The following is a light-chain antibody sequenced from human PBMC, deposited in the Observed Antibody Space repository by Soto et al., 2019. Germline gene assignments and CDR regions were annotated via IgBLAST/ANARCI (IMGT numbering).Light chain of an antibody. Sequence: ESVLTQSPGTLSLSPGERATLSCRASQSVSSSYLAWYQQKPGQAPRLLIYGASSRATGIPDRFSGSGYGTDFTLTISRLEPEDFAGYYCQQYGRSPPYTFGQGTKLEIK. CDR2: GAS. CDR3: QQYGRSPPYT. J-gene: IGKJ2*01. V-gene: IGKV3-20*01. CDR1: QSVSSSY.